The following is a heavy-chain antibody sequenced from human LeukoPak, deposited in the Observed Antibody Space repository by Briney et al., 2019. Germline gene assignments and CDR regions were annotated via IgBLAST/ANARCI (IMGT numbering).Heavy chain of an antibody. D-gene: IGHD6-13*01. CDR2: IYPGDSDI. V-gene: IGHV5-51*01. CDR1: GYSFTNYW. CDR3: ARHAYISRLGLIDY. Sequence: PGKSLKISCKASGYSFTNYWIGWVRQMPGKGLEWMGIIYPGDSDIRYSPSFQGQVTISADKSISTAYLQWSSLKASDTAMYYCARHAYISRLGLIDYWGQGTLVTVSS. J-gene: IGHJ4*02.